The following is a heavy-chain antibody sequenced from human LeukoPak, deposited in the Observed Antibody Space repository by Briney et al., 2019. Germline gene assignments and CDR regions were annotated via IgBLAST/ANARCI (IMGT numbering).Heavy chain of an antibody. CDR1: GYIFTASY. V-gene: IGHV1-2*02. Sequence: ASVKVSCKASGYIFTASYIHWVRQAPRQGLEWMGWINPNIGGTSFAKKFQGRVTLTRDTSITTTYLDLTGLRSDDTAVYFCARGDCSGVSCYSVDSWGQGTLVTVSS. D-gene: IGHD2-15*01. J-gene: IGHJ4*02. CDR2: INPNIGGT. CDR3: ARGDCSGVSCYSVDS.